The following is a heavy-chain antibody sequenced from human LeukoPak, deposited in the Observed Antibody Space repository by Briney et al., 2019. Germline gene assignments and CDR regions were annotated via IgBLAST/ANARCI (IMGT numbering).Heavy chain of an antibody. V-gene: IGHV3-21*01. CDR1: GFIFSSYS. CDR2: ISSSSSYI. J-gene: IGHJ5*02. D-gene: IGHD3-3*01. Sequence: PGGSLRLSCAASGFIFSSYSMNWVRQAPGKGLEWVSSISSSSSYIYYADSVKGRLTISRDNAKNSLYLQMNSLRAEDTAVYYCARDAPDYDFWSGYYWRPNWFDPWGQGTLVTVSS. CDR3: ARDAPDYDFWSGYYWRPNWFDP.